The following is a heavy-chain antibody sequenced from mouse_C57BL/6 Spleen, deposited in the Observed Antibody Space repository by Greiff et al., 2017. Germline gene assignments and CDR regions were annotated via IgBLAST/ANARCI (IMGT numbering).Heavy chain of an antibody. CDR1: GFTFSDYY. Sequence: EVHLVESEGGLVQPGSSMKLSCTASGFTFSDYYMAWVRQVPEKGLEWVANINYDGSSTYYLDSLKSRFIISRDNAKNILYLQMSSLKSEDTATYYCARESRAAVAGGYYFDYWGQGTTLTVSS. D-gene: IGHD1-1*01. CDR3: ARESRAAVAGGYYFDY. CDR2: INYDGSST. V-gene: IGHV5-16*01. J-gene: IGHJ2*01.